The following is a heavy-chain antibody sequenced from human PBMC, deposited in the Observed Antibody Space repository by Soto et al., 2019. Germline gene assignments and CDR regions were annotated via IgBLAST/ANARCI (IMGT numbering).Heavy chain of an antibody. V-gene: IGHV1-18*01. J-gene: IGHJ4*02. D-gene: IGHD1-1*01. Sequence: GASVKVSCKASGYTFNSFGIGWVRQAPGQGLEFMGWITVSNGNPDYAQKFQGRLTMTADTSTSTAYMELRSLTSDDTAVYYCARFLQLRPLDYWGQGTLVTVSS. CDR2: ITVSNGNP. CDR3: ARFLQLRPLDY. CDR1: GYTFNSFG.